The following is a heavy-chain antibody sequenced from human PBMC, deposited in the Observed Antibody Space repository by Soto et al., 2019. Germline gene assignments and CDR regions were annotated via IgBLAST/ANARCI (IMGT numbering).Heavy chain of an antibody. D-gene: IGHD5-12*01. Sequence: SETLSLTCAVSGGSISSSKWWSWVRQPPGKGLEWIGEVYDSGATNYNPSLKSRVTISVDKSKNQFSLKLSSVTAADTAVYYCATSGYSGFDDFDFWGQGTLVTVS. CDR2: VYDSGAT. J-gene: IGHJ4*02. CDR3: ATSGYSGFDDFDF. V-gene: IGHV4-4*02. CDR1: GGSISSSKW.